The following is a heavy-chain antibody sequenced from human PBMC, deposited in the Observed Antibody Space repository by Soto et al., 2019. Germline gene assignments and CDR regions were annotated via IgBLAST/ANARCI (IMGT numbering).Heavy chain of an antibody. CDR2: IVVGSGNT. V-gene: IGHV1-58*01. Sequence: SVKVSCKASGFTFTISAVQWVRQARGQRLEWIGWIVVGSGNTNYAQKFQERVTITRDMSTSTAYMELSSLRSEDTAVYYCAARLYYYGMDVWGQGTTVTVSS. CDR1: GFTFTISA. J-gene: IGHJ6*02. CDR3: AARLYYYGMDV.